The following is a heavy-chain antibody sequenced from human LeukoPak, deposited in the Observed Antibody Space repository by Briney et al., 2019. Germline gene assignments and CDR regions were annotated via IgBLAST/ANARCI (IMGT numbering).Heavy chain of an antibody. Sequence: GGSLRLSCAASGFTFSDSAVSWVRQSPGEGLEWVSSISDTGGRTYYADSVKGRFTITRENSRNTVNLQMNSLGAGDTARYYCAKGGQDFDFWRFDLWGQGILVTVSS. CDR1: GFTFSDSA. D-gene: IGHD3-3*01. V-gene: IGHV3-23*01. J-gene: IGHJ5*02. CDR3: AKGGQDFDFWRFDL. CDR2: ISDTGGRT.